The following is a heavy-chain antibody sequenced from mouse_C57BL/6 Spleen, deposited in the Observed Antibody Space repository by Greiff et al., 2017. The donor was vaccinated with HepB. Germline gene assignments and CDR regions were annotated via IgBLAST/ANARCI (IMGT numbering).Heavy chain of an antibody. J-gene: IGHJ2*01. D-gene: IGHD1-1*01. CDR3: ARDPHYYGSDY. CDR1: GYSITSGYY. Sequence: EVQLQESGPGLVKPSQSLSLTCSVTGYSITSGYYWNWIRQFPGNKLEWMGYISYDGSNNYNPSLKNRIPITRDTSKNQFFLKLNSVTTEDTATYYCARDPHYYGSDYWGQGTTLTVSS. V-gene: IGHV3-6*01. CDR2: ISYDGSN.